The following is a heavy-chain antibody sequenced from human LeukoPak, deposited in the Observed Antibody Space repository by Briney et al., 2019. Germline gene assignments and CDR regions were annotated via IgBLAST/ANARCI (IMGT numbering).Heavy chain of an antibody. Sequence: SETLSLTCTVSGGSISSYYWSWIRQPPGKGLEWIGSIYYSGSTYYNPSLKSRVTISLDTSKNQFSLKLSSVTAEDTAVYYCAKSNGVDRNGYNSDYFDYWGQGTLVTVSS. CDR2: IYYSGST. CDR1: GGSISSYY. CDR3: AKSNGVDRNGYNSDYFDY. D-gene: IGHD5-24*01. J-gene: IGHJ4*02. V-gene: IGHV4-59*12.